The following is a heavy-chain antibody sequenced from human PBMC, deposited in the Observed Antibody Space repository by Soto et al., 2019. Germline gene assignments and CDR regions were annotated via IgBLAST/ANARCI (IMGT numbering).Heavy chain of an antibody. CDR3: ARKGALLIGDQGVYFQH. V-gene: IGHV4-34*01. CDR1: GGSFSGYY. CDR2: VNHIGIT. D-gene: IGHD4-17*01. J-gene: IGHJ1*01. Sequence: QVQLQQWGAGLLKPSETLSLTCAVYGGSFSGYYWSWIRQTPGKGLEWIGEVNHIGITNYSPSLKSRXXXXXXXXXXXXXXXXXXXXXXXXXXYXCARKGALLIGDQGVYFQHWGQGTPVTVSS.